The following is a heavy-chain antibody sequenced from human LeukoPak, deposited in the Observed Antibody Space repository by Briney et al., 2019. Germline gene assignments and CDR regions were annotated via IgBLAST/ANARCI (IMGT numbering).Heavy chain of an antibody. D-gene: IGHD3-9*01. V-gene: IGHV1-46*01. CDR3: AGPYYDILTGYYQGLDY. CDR2: INPSGGST. CDR1: GYTFTSYY. Sequence: GASVKVSCKASGYTFTSYYMHWVRQAPGQGLEWMGIINPSGGSTSYAQKFQGRVTMTRDTSTSTVYMELSSLRSEDTAVYYCAGPYYDILTGYYQGLDYWGQGTLVTVSS. J-gene: IGHJ4*02.